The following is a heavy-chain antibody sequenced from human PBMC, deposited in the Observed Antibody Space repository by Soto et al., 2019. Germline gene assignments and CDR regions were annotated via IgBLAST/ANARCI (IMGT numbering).Heavy chain of an antibody. CDR3: ARGLVVVPAAATPSFDY. J-gene: IGHJ4*02. Sequence: QVQLQQWGAGLLKPSETLSLTCAVYGGSFSGYYWSWIRQPPGKGLEWIGEINHSGSTNYNPSLKSRVTISVDTSKNKFSLKLSSVTAADTAVYYCARGLVVVPAAATPSFDYGGQGTLVTVSS. CDR1: GGSFSGYY. CDR2: INHSGST. D-gene: IGHD2-2*01. V-gene: IGHV4-34*01.